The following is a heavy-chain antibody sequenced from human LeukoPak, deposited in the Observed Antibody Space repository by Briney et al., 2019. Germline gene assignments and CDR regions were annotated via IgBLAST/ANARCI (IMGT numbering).Heavy chain of an antibody. CDR2: MNPNSGNT. V-gene: IGHV1-8*01. CDR1: GYTFVSYD. D-gene: IGHD3-22*01. J-gene: IGHJ4*02. CDR3: ASDAYYDSGGFDC. Sequence: ASVKVSCKASGYTFVSYDINCVRLATGQALEWMGWMNPNSGNTGYAQNLQGRVTMTRNTSISTAYMELSGLGSEDTAVYYCASDAYYDSGGFDCWGQGTLVTVSS.